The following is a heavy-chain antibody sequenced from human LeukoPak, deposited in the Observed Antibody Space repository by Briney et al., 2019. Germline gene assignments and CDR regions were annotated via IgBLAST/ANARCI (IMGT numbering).Heavy chain of an antibody. J-gene: IGHJ2*01. CDR3: ARLRMGAYFDL. V-gene: IGHV4-59*08. CDR2: VFHTGDR. Sequence: SETLSLTCPVSAASITTFYWSWIRQPPGRGLEWVGYVFHTGDRSYGPSLKSRVTVSLDTSKNQFSLELGSVTAADTAVYYCARLRMGAYFDLWGRGTLVTVSS. D-gene: IGHD3-16*01. CDR1: AASITTFY.